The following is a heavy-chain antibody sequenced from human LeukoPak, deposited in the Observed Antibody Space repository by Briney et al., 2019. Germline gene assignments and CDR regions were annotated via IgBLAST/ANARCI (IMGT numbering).Heavy chain of an antibody. D-gene: IGHD4-17*01. CDR3: ARVPGNRRGGSTRTVTTGSHFDY. J-gene: IGHJ4*02. Sequence: PSETLSLTCAVYGGSFSGYYWSWIRQPPGKGLEWIGEINHSGSTNYNPSLKSRVTISVDTSKNQFSLKLSSVTAADTAVYYCARVPGNRRGGSTRTVTTGSHFDYWGQGTLVTVSS. CDR2: INHSGST. CDR1: GGSFSGYY. V-gene: IGHV4-34*01.